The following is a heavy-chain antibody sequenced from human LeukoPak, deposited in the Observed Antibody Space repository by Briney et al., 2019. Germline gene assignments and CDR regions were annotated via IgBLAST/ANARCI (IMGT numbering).Heavy chain of an antibody. D-gene: IGHD2-2*01. CDR1: GFTFSSNY. CDR2: IYSGGSK. CDR3: ARSGYCSSTSCPYGMDV. Sequence: PGGSLRLSCAASGFTFSSNYMSWVRQAPGKGLEWVSVIYSGGSKYYSDYVKGRFTISSDNSKNTLYLQMNSLRAEDTAVYYCARSGYCSSTSCPYGMDVWGQGTTVSVSS. J-gene: IGHJ6*02. V-gene: IGHV3-53*01.